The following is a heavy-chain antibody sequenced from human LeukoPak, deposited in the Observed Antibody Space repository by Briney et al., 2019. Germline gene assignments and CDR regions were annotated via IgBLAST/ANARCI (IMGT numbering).Heavy chain of an antibody. D-gene: IGHD4-23*01. Sequence: GESLKISCKGSGYSFTSYWIGWVRQMPGKGLEWMRMIYPGDSDTRYSPSFQGQVTISADKSISTAYLQWSSLKASDTVMYYCARHDGNSGYYYYMYVWGKGSSVTVSS. CDR2: IYPGDSDT. V-gene: IGHV5-51*01. CDR3: ARHDGNSGYYYYMYV. J-gene: IGHJ6*03. CDR1: GYSFTSYW.